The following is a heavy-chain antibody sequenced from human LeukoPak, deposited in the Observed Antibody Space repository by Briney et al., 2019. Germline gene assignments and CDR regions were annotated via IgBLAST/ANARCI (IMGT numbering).Heavy chain of an antibody. CDR1: GFPFNTYS. J-gene: IGHJ2*01. V-gene: IGHV3-21*04. Sequence: GGSLRLSCAASGFPFNTYSMNWVRQAPGKGLEWVSSISSSSHIYYADSVKGRFTISRDNAKNSLYLQINSPRADDTAVYYCAREAFFDSSGYYVAWFDLWSRGTLVTVSS. CDR3: AREAFFDSSGYYVAWFDL. CDR2: ISSSSHI. D-gene: IGHD3-22*01.